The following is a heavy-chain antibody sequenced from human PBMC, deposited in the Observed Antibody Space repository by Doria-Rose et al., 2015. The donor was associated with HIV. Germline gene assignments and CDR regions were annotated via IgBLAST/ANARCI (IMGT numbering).Heavy chain of an antibody. D-gene: IGHD6-13*01. Sequence: QITLKESGPVLVKPTETLTPTCTVSGVSLSSPGMGVSWIRQPPGKALEWLANIFSDDERSYKTSLKSRLTISRGTSNSQVVLTMTDMDPVDTATYYCARIKSSRWYHKYYFDFWGQGTLVIVSA. CDR2: IFSDDER. J-gene: IGHJ4*02. V-gene: IGHV2-26*01. CDR1: GVSLSSPGMG. CDR3: ARIKSSRWYHKYYFDF.